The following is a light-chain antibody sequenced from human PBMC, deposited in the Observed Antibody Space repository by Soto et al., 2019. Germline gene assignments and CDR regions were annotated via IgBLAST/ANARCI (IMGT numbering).Light chain of an antibody. J-gene: IGKJ4*01. CDR1: QDIIKS. Sequence: DIQLTQSPSSLSKSVGDRVTITCQASQDIIKSLNWYQQKPGKAPKLLIFDASNVKTGVPSRFSGSGSGTDFTFTISFLQTEDVATYYCQQYENSLTFGGGTKVGIK. CDR3: QQYENSLT. V-gene: IGKV1-33*01. CDR2: DAS.